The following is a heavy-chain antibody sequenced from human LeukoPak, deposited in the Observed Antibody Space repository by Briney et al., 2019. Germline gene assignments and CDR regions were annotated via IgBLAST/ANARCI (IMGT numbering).Heavy chain of an antibody. J-gene: IGHJ5*02. CDR1: GYTFTGYY. V-gene: IGHV1-2*02. CDR2: INPNSGGT. Sequence: EASVKVSCKASGYTFTGYYMHWVRQAPGQGLDWMGWINPNSGGTNYARKFQGRVTMTRDTSISTAYMELSRLRSDDTAVYYCARGLGPRTAYYYDSSGYFGTAFDPWGQGTLVTVSS. D-gene: IGHD3-22*01. CDR3: ARGLGPRTAYYYDSSGYFGTAFDP.